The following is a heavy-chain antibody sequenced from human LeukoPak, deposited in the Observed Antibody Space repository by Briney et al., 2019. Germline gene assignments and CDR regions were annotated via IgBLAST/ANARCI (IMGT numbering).Heavy chain of an antibody. D-gene: IGHD6-6*01. CDR1: GFTISSYY. CDR3: ARGSARSSYFDY. V-gene: IGHV4-59*01. CDR2: INYSGST. J-gene: IGHJ4*02. Sequence: SETLSLTCTVSGFTISSYYWSWIRQAPGKGLEWIGYINYSGSTNYNPSPKSRVTISVDKSKKQFSMKLRAVTAADTAVYYCARGSARSSYFDYWGQGTLVTVSS.